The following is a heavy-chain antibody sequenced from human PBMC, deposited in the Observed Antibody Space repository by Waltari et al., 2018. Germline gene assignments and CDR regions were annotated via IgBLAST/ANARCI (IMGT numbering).Heavy chain of an antibody. D-gene: IGHD3-10*01. CDR1: GYSISSGYY. Sequence: QVQLQESGPGLVKPSETLSLTCAVSGYSISSGYYWGWIRQPPGKGLEWIGSIYHSGSTYYNPSLKSRVTISVDTSKNQFSLKLSSVTAADTAVYYCARDPGYFEIWGQGTMVTVSS. CDR3: ARDPGYFEI. J-gene: IGHJ3*02. CDR2: IYHSGST. V-gene: IGHV4-38-2*02.